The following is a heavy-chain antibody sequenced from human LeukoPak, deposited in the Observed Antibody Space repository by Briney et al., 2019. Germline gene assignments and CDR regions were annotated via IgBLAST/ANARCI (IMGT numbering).Heavy chain of an antibody. CDR3: ARERTPGSGYGVDY. D-gene: IGHD6-25*01. J-gene: IGHJ4*02. CDR2: INPNINGT. V-gene: IGHV1-2*02. CDR1: GYTFTGYY. Sequence: ASLKVSCKASGYTFTGYYIHWVRQAPGQGLEWMGWINPNINGTNYAQKFQGRVTMTGDRSISTAYMELSRLRSDDTAVYYCARERTPGSGYGVDYWGQGTVVTVSS.